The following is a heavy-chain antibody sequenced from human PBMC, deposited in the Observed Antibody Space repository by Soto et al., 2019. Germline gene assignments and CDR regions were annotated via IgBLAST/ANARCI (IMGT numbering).Heavy chain of an antibody. J-gene: IGHJ5*02. V-gene: IGHV4-31*03. D-gene: IGHD3-16*02. CDR3: ARMGLHLGELSRNWFDP. CDR2: TYSSGTT. Sequence: QVQLQESGPGLVKPSQTLSLTCTISGGSITSGDYYWTWILQFPGKGLEWIAYTYSSGTTNYNPSLKSRATISLATSNNQFSLEVKSATAADTAAYYCARMGLHLGELSRNWFDPWGQGSLVTVSS. CDR1: GGSITSGDYY.